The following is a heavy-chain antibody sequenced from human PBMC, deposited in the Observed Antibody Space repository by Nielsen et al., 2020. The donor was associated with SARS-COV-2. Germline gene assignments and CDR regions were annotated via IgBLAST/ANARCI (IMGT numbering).Heavy chain of an antibody. Sequence: GGSLRLSCKASGFTFSSYGMHWVRQAPGKGLEWVAVIWYDGSIKYYGDSVKGRFTISRDNSKNTLYLQMNSLRAEDTAVYYCAKRRVAVAGTWYFDYWGQGTLVTVSS. CDR2: IWYDGSIK. CDR1: GFTFSSYG. D-gene: IGHD6-19*01. V-gene: IGHV3-33*08. J-gene: IGHJ4*02. CDR3: AKRRVAVAGTWYFDY.